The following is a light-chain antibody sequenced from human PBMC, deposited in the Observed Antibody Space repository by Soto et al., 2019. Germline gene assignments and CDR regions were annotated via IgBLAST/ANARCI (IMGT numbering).Light chain of an antibody. CDR2: GAF. CDR3: QEYSLVSPLT. V-gene: IGKV1-27*01. Sequence: DIQMTQSPSSLSASVGDKVTITCRASQAISNFLAWYQQQPGKAPKLLISGAFTLQSGVPSRFSGSGSGTDFTLTISGLQPEDFGTYYCQEYSLVSPLTFGGGTKVEI. J-gene: IGKJ4*01. CDR1: QAISNF.